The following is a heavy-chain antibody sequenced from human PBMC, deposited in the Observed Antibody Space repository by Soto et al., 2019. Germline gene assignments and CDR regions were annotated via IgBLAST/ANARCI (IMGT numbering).Heavy chain of an antibody. CDR1: GFTSDDYA. CDR3: AKDIVPAAKTRFSYYSMDV. D-gene: IGHD2-2*01. V-gene: IGHV3-9*02. Sequence: EVQLVESGGGLVQPGRSLILSCAASGFTSDDYAMHWFRQDPGKGLEWVSGLSWNSGSIGYADSVKGRFTISIDNAKNSLYMHMNSLRAEDTALYYCAKDIVPAAKTRFSYYSMDVWGKGTTVTVSS. CDR2: LSWNSGSI. J-gene: IGHJ6*03.